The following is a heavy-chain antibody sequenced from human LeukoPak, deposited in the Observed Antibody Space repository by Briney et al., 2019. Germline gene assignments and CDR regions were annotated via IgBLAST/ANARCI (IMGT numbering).Heavy chain of an antibody. CDR1: GFNFSIYA. Sequence: GGSLRLSCAASGFNFSIYAMSWVRQAPGKGLEWVSTITLSGDTTYTADSVRGRFTISRDNSKNTLYLQMNTLRAEDTAVYYCAKDGDGIQFFDYWGQGTLVTVSS. V-gene: IGHV3-23*01. D-gene: IGHD5-24*01. CDR2: ITLSGDTT. J-gene: IGHJ4*02. CDR3: AKDGDGIQFFDY.